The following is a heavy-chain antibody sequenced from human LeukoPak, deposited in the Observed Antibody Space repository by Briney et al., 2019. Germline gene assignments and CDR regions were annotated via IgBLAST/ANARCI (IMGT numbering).Heavy chain of an antibody. Sequence: GRSLRLSCAASGFTFSSYAMHWVRQAPGKGLEWVAVISYDGSNKYYADSVKGRFTISRDNAKNSLYLQMNSLRAEDTAVYYCVRELGYCGGGSCSTWGQGTLVTVSS. CDR2: ISYDGSNK. J-gene: IGHJ5*02. D-gene: IGHD2-15*01. CDR1: GFTFSSYA. CDR3: VRELGYCGGGSCST. V-gene: IGHV3-30-3*01.